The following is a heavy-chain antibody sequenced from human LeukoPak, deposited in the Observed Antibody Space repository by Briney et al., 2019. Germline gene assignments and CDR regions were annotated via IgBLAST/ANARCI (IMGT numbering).Heavy chain of an antibody. Sequence: PGGSLRLSCAASGFSIDDHGMSWVRQVPGKGLQWVAGINWNGGSTGYADSVKGRFTIPRDNAKNSLYLQMNSLRAEDTALYYCASGDSSGWYFDTWGQGTLVSVSS. J-gene: IGHJ4*02. CDR2: INWNGGST. CDR3: ASGDSSGWYFDT. V-gene: IGHV3-20*04. D-gene: IGHD6-19*01. CDR1: GFSIDDHG.